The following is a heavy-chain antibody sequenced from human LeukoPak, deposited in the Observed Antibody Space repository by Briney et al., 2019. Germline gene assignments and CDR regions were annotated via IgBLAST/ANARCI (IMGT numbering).Heavy chain of an antibody. CDR2: ISSSSSYI. J-gene: IGHJ6*03. Sequence: GGSLRLSCAASGFTFSSYSMNWVRQAPGKGLEWVSSISSSSSYIYYADSVKGRFTISRDNAKNSLYLQMNSLRAEDTAVYYCARDQANGSGSYYIYYYYYMGVWGKGTTVTVSS. CDR3: ARDQANGSGSYYIYYYYYMGV. D-gene: IGHD3-10*01. V-gene: IGHV3-21*01. CDR1: GFTFSSYS.